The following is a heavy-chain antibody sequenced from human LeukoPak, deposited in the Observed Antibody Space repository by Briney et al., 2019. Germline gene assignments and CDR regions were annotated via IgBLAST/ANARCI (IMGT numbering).Heavy chain of an antibody. CDR3: ARASVRNYDFWSGLNAFDI. V-gene: IGHV4-31*03. CDR2: IYYSGST. D-gene: IGHD3-3*01. Sequence: PSETLSLTCTVSGGSISSGGYYWSWIRQHPGKGLEWIGYIYYSGSTYYNPSLKSRVTISVDTSKNQFSLKLSSVTAADTAVYYCARASVRNYDFWSGLNAFDIWGQGTMVTVSS. CDR1: GGSISSGGYY. J-gene: IGHJ3*02.